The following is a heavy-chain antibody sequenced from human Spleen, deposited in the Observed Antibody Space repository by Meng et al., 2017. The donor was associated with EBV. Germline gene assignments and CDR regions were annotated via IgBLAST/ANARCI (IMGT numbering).Heavy chain of an antibody. D-gene: IGHD3-9*01. J-gene: IGHJ4*02. CDR2: ISSSGSTI. Sequence: QVQLVESGXGLVKPEGSLRLPXAASGFTFSDYYMSWIRQAPGKGLEWVSYISSSGSTIYYADSVKGRFTISRDNAKNSLYLQMNSLRAEDTAVYYCARVWWEYFDWPGGYWGQGTLVTVSS. V-gene: IGHV3-11*01. CDR1: GFTFSDYY. CDR3: ARVWWEYFDWPGGY.